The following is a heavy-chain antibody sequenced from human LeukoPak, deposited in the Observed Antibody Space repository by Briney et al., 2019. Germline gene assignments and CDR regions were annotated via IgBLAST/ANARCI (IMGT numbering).Heavy chain of an antibody. CDR3: ARVYYYDSSGYYYFFDY. Sequence: SETLSLTCAVYGGSFSGCYWSWIRQPPGKGLEWIGEINHSGSTNYNPSLKSRVTISVDTSKNQFSLKLSSVTAADTAVYYCARVYYYDSSGYYYFFDYWGQGTLVTVSS. J-gene: IGHJ4*02. CDR2: INHSGST. V-gene: IGHV4-34*01. D-gene: IGHD3-22*01. CDR1: GGSFSGCY.